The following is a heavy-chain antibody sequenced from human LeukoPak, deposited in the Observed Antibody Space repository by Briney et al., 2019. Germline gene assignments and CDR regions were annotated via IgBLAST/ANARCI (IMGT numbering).Heavy chain of an antibody. CDR3: ARVGYSSSWYLDY. CDR2: IYYSGST. D-gene: IGHD6-13*01. Sequence: SETLSLTCTVSGYSISSGYYWGWIRQPPGKGLEWIGSIYYSGSTYYNPSLKSRVTISVDTSKNQFSLRLSSVTAADTAVYYCARVGYSSSWYLDYWGQGTLVTVSS. V-gene: IGHV4-38-2*02. CDR1: GYSISSGYY. J-gene: IGHJ4*02.